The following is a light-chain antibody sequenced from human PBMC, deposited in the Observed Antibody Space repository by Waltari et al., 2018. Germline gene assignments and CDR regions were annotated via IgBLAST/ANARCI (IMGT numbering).Light chain of an antibody. Sequence: DIQMTQSPASLAASLGDRVTITCWPSQSVTTSLSWYQQKSGEPPKLLISAASSFQSGVQSRFSGSGSGTDFTLTITHLQPEDVATYFCQQSHSPPFTFGPGTKV. V-gene: IGKV1-39*01. CDR3: QQSHSPPFT. J-gene: IGKJ3*01. CDR2: AAS. CDR1: QSVTTS.